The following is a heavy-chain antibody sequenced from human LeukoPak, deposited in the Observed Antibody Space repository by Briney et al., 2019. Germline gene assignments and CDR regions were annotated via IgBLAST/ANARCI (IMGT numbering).Heavy chain of an antibody. CDR2: INPNSGDT. V-gene: IGHV1-2*02. CDR3: ARDWRGSYFPDF. CDR1: GYTLTDYY. Sequence: GASVKVSCKASGYTLTDYYMHWGRRAPGQGLEWMGWINPNSGDTNYAQKFQGRVTMTRDTSISTAYMDLSRLTSDDTAIYYCARDWRGSYFPDFWGQGTLVTVSS. D-gene: IGHD1-26*01. J-gene: IGHJ4*02.